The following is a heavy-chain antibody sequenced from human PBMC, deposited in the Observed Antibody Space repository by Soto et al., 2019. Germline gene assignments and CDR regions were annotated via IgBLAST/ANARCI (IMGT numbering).Heavy chain of an antibody. CDR1: GFTFSSYA. CDR3: AKDMVRGVIPPILDS. V-gene: IGHV3-23*01. J-gene: IGHJ4*02. CDR2: ISGSGGST. Sequence: EVQLLESGGGLVQPGGSLRLSCAASGFTFSSYAMSWVRQAPGKGLEWVSAISGSGGSTYYADSVKGRFTISRDNSKNTLYMQMNSLRAEDTAVYYGAKDMVRGVIPPILDSWGQGTLVTVSS. D-gene: IGHD3-10*01.